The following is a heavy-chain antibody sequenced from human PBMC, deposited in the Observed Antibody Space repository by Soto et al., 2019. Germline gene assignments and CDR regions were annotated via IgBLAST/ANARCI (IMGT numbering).Heavy chain of an antibody. CDR3: ARGPYYDFWSGRTRNYYYGMDV. J-gene: IGHJ6*02. D-gene: IGHD3-3*01. V-gene: IGHV1-2*04. CDR1: GYTFTGYY. Sequence: ASVKVSCKASGYTFTGYYMHWVRQAPGQGLEWMGWINPNSGGTNYAQKFQGWVTMTRDTSISTAYMELSRLRSDDTAVYYCARGPYYDFWSGRTRNYYYGMDVWGQGTTVTVSS. CDR2: INPNSGGT.